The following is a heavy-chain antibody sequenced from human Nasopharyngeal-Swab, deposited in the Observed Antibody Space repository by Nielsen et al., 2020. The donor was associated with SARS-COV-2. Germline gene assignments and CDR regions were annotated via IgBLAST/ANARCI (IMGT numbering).Heavy chain of an antibody. CDR1: GFTFSSYA. CDR3: AKDRGDYDYIWGSYRGGFDY. V-gene: IGHV3-23*01. D-gene: IGHD3-16*02. Sequence: GGSLRLSCAASGFTFSSYAMNWVRQAPGKGPEWVSTISGSGGGTYYADSVKGRFTISSDNSKNTLYLQMNSLRAEDTAVYYCAKDRGDYDYIWGSYRGGFDYWGQGTLVTVSS. CDR2: ISGSGGGT. J-gene: IGHJ4*02.